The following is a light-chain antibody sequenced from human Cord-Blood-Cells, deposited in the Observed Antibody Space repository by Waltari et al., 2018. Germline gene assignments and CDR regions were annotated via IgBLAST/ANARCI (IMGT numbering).Light chain of an antibody. V-gene: IGLV1-44*01. CDR3: AAWDDSLNV. Sequence: VLPLPPPASAPPRQRFTIPSSGSWSNNARNAGNWYQQLPGTAPKLLIYSNNQRPSGVPDRFSGSKSGTSASLAISGLQSEDEADYYCAAWDDSLNVFGTGTKVTVL. CDR1: WSNNARNA. J-gene: IGLJ1*01. CDR2: SNN.